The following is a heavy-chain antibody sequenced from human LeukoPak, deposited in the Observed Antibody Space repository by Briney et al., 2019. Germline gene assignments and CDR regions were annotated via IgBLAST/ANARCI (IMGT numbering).Heavy chain of an antibody. Sequence: PGGSLRLSCAASGFTVSSNYMSWVRQAPGKGLEWVSVIYSGGSTYYADPVKGRFTISRDNSKNTLYLQMNSLRAEDTAVYYCARMGYYYSIPTFFDYWGQGTLVTVSS. CDR3: ARMGYYYSIPTFFDY. CDR1: GFTVSSNY. CDR2: IYSGGST. D-gene: IGHD3-22*01. V-gene: IGHV3-66*02. J-gene: IGHJ4*02.